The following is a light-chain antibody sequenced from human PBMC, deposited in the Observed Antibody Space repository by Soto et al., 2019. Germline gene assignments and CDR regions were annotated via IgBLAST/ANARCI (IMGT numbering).Light chain of an antibody. CDR3: QQYDNLPIT. CDR1: QDISKY. CDR2: DAS. J-gene: IGKJ3*01. Sequence: DIHMTQSPSSLSASVGYRFTITCQASQDISKYLNWYQQKPGKAPKLLIYDASNLETGVPSRFSGSGSGTDFTFTISSLQPEDIETYYCQQYDNLPITFGPGTKVDIK. V-gene: IGKV1-33*01.